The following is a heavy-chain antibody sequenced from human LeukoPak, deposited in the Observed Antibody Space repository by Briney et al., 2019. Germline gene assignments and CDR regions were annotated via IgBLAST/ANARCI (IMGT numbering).Heavy chain of an antibody. D-gene: IGHD4-17*01. J-gene: IGHJ4*02. CDR2: INSDGSST. CDR1: GFTFSNYW. Sequence: GGSLRPSCAASGFTFSNYWMHWVRQAPGKGLVWVSRINSDGSSTTSADSVKGRFTISRDNAKNTLYLQMNSLRAEDTAVYYCAKGGATVIDYWGQRTLVTVSS. CDR3: AKGGATVIDY. V-gene: IGHV3-74*01.